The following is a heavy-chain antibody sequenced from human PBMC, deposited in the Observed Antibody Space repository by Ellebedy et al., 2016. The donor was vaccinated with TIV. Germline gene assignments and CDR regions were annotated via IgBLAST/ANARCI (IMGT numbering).Heavy chain of an antibody. J-gene: IGHJ6*02. V-gene: IGHV3-30*03. Sequence: GGSLRLSXAASGFTFRTYGMHWVRQAPGKGLEWVAVISYDGVSKYYADSVKARFTISRDNSKNTVYLQMNSLRAEDTAVYYCARDKGEVAAGNPYGMDVWGQGTTVTVSS. CDR2: ISYDGVSK. CDR1: GFTFRTYG. D-gene: IGHD6-13*01. CDR3: ARDKGEVAAGNPYGMDV.